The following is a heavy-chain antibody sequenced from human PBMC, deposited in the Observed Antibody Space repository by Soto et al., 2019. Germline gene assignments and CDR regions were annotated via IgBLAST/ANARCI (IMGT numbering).Heavy chain of an antibody. Sequence: EWVKRICRGSGYGFTRYWIGWVRQMPGKGLEWMGIIYPRDSDTRYSPSFEGQVTISADKSISTAYLQWSSLQASDTALYHCVRRSDWFNLWGQGTLVTVPS. CDR2: IYPRDSDT. CDR1: GYGFTRYW. J-gene: IGHJ5*02. V-gene: IGHV5-51*01. CDR3: VRRSDWFNL.